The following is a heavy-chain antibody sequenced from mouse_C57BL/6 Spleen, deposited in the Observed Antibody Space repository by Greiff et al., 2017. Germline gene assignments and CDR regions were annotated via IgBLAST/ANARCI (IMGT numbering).Heavy chain of an antibody. V-gene: IGHV14-4*01. Sequence: VQLKQSGAELVRPGASVKLSCTASGFNIKDDYLPWVKQRPEPGLEWIGWIDPENGDPAYASKFQGKATITADTSSNTAYLQHSRLTSEDTAVYYCTTGEYDRGAYFDDWGQGTTLTVSS. J-gene: IGHJ2*01. CDR3: TTGEYDRGAYFDD. CDR2: IDPENGDP. D-gene: IGHD2-14*01. CDR1: GFNIKDDY.